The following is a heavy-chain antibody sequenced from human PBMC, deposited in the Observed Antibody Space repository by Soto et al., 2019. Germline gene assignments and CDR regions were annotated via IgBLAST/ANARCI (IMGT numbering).Heavy chain of an antibody. D-gene: IGHD2-15*01. CDR3: ARERCGYCSGGSCYSCQDFDP. Sequence: QVQLQESGPGLVKPSQTLSLTCTVSGGSISSGGYYWSWIRQHPGKGLEWIGYIYYSGSTYYNPSLKSRVTISVDTSKNQFSLKLSSVTAADTAVYYCARERCGYCSGGSCYSCQDFDPWGQGTLVTVSS. CDR2: IYYSGST. J-gene: IGHJ5*02. CDR1: GGSISSGGYY. V-gene: IGHV4-31*03.